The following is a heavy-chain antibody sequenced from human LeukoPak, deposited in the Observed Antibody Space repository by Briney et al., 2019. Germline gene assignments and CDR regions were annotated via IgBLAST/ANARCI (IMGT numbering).Heavy chain of an antibody. Sequence: PSETLSLTCTVSGGSISSSSYYWGWIRQPPGKGLEWIGSIYYSGSTYYNPSLKSRVTISVDTSKNQFSLKLSSVTAADTAVYYCARTLYGSSWFFDYWGQGTLVTVSS. V-gene: IGHV4-39*01. J-gene: IGHJ4*02. D-gene: IGHD6-13*01. CDR1: GGSISSSSYY. CDR3: ARTLYGSSWFFDY. CDR2: IYYSGST.